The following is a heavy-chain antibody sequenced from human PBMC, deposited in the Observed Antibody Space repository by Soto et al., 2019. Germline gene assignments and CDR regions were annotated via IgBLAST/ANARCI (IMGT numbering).Heavy chain of an antibody. CDR3: ARAGVTPDFFDY. V-gene: IGHV3-53*01. CDR2: FESGGSI. D-gene: IGHD2-21*02. CDR1: GFSVRTIY. J-gene: IGHJ4*02. Sequence: LRLSCAASGFSVRTIYMSWVRQTPGKGLEWVSVFESGGSIYYADSVKGRFIISRDYAKNTVYLQMNSLTVEDTAVYYCARAGVTPDFFDYWGQGTLVTVSS.